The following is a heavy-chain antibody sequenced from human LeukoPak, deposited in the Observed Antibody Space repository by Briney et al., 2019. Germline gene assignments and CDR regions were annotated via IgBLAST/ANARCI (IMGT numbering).Heavy chain of an antibody. CDR3: ARDGESAANTFPGY. J-gene: IGHJ4*02. D-gene: IGHD2-2*01. Sequence: ASVKVSCKASGYTFTGYYTHWVRQAPGQGLEWMGWINPNSGGTNYAQKFQGRVTMTRDTSISTAYMELSRLRSDDTAVYYCARDGESAANTFPGYWGQGTLVTVSS. V-gene: IGHV1-2*02. CDR2: INPNSGGT. CDR1: GYTFTGYY.